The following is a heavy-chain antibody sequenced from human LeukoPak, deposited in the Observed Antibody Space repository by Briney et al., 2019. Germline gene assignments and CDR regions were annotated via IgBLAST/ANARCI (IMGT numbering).Heavy chain of an antibody. CDR3: ATYRRYDYDSSGYYDNWFDP. Sequence: SVKVSFKASGGTFSSYAISWVRQAPGQGLEWMGGIIPIFGTANYAQKFQGRVTITADESTSTAYMELSSLRSEDTAVYYCATYRRYDYDSSGYYDNWFDPWGQGTLVTVSS. J-gene: IGHJ5*02. CDR2: IIPIFGTA. D-gene: IGHD3-22*01. CDR1: GGTFSSYA. V-gene: IGHV1-69*01.